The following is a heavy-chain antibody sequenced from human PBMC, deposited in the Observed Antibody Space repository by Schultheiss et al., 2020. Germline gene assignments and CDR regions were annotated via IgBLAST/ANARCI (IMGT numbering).Heavy chain of an antibody. V-gene: IGHV4-61*02. D-gene: IGHD2-2*01. J-gene: IGHJ4*02. CDR2: VSISGTT. Sequence: SETLSLTCTVSGGSISSSSYYWGWIRQPAGKGLEWIGRVSISGTTNYNPSLKSRVTISVDTSKNQFSLKLSSVTSADTAFYYCARDGCSTTACYDHWGQGTMVTVSS. CDR1: GGSISSSSYY. CDR3: ARDGCSTTACYDH.